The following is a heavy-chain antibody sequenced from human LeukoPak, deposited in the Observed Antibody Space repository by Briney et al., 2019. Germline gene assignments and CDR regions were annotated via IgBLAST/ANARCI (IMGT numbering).Heavy chain of an antibody. Sequence: PGRSLRLSCAASGFTFSASPMHWVRQAPGKGLEWVAIISYDGSDKYYADSVKGRFTISRDNSKNTLYLQMNSLRAEDTAIYYCAKRLYTSSWAPDDYWGQGTLVTVSS. CDR2: ISYDGSDK. CDR1: GFTFSASP. J-gene: IGHJ4*02. V-gene: IGHV3-30*04. CDR3: AKRLYTSSWAPDDY. D-gene: IGHD6-13*01.